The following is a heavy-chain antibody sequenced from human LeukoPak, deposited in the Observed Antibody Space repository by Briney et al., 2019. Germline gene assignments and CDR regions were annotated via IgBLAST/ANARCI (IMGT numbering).Heavy chain of an antibody. J-gene: IGHJ4*02. Sequence: PGGSLRLSCAASGFTFTSFALSWVRQAPGKGLEWVAVISYDGSNKYYADSVKGRFTISRDNSKNTLYLQMNSLRAEDTAVYYCATPSIAAAGFDYWGQGTLVTVSS. V-gene: IGHV3-30*03. CDR2: ISYDGSNK. CDR3: ATPSIAAAGFDY. D-gene: IGHD6-13*01. CDR1: GFTFTSFA.